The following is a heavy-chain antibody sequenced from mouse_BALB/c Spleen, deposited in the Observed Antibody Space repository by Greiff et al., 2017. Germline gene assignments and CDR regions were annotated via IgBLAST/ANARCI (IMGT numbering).Heavy chain of an antibody. CDR3: AKIYDDYAWFAY. J-gene: IGHJ3*01. V-gene: IGHV3-2*02. Sequence: VQLPQSGPGLVKPSQSLSLTCTVTGYSITSDYAWNWIRQFPGNKLEWMGYISYSGSTSYNPSLKSRISITRDTSKNQFFLQLNSVTTEDTATYYCAKIYDDYAWFAYWGQGTLVTVSA. CDR1: GYSITSDYA. D-gene: IGHD2-4*01. CDR2: ISYSGST.